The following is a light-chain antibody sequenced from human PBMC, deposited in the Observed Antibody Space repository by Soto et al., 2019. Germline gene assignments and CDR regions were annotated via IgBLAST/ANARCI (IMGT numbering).Light chain of an antibody. CDR2: EGS. CDR1: SSDVGRYHL. CDR3: CSYAGSSLWV. Sequence: QSALTQPASVSGSPGQSITISCTGTSSDVGRYHLVSWYQQHPDKAPKLMIYEGSKRPSGVSNRFSGSKSGNTASLTIYGLQAEDEADYYCCSYAGSSLWVFVGGTKLTVL. V-gene: IGLV2-23*01. J-gene: IGLJ3*02.